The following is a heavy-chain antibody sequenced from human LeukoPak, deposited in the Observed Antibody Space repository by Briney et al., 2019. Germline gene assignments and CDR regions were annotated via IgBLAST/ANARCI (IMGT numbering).Heavy chain of an antibody. CDR1: GYTFTNYG. CDR2: ISIYNGNT. V-gene: IGHV1-18*01. J-gene: IGHJ6*03. CDR3: ARSDHYYYYMDV. Sequence: GASVKVSCKASGYTFTNYGISWVRQAPGQGLEWMGWISIYNGNTDYAQKLRGRVTMTTDTSTSTAYMELRSLRSDDTAVYYCARSDHYYYYMDVWGKGTTVTVSS.